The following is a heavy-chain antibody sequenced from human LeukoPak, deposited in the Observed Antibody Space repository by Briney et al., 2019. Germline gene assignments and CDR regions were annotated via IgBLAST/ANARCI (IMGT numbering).Heavy chain of an antibody. CDR1: GGSFSGYY. D-gene: IGHD3-3*02. CDR3: ARGQFWSGF. V-gene: IGHV4-34*01. J-gene: IGHJ4*02. Sequence: SETLSLTCAVYGGSFSGYYWSWIRQPPGKGLEWIGEINHRRSTNYNPSLKSRVTMSVDTSKNQFSLNLSSVTAADTAVYYCARGQFWSGFWGQGTLVTVSS. CDR2: INHRRST.